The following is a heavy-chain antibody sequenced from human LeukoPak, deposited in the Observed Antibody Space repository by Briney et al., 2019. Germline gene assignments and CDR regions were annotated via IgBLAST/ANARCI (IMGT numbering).Heavy chain of an antibody. D-gene: IGHD6-19*01. V-gene: IGHV1-46*01. Sequence: ASVKVSCKASGYTFTSYYMHWVRQAPGQGLEWMGIINPSGGSTSYAQKFQGRVTMTRDMSTSTVYMELSSLRSEDTAVYYCARDNGGWPTGFDPWGQGTLVTVSS. CDR1: GYTFTSYY. CDR3: ARDNGGWPTGFDP. CDR2: INPSGGST. J-gene: IGHJ5*02.